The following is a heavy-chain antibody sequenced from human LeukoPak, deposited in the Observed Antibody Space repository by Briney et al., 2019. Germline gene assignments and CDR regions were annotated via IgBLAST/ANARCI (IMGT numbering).Heavy chain of an antibody. Sequence: PGGSLRLSCAASGFTFSSYSMNWVRQAPGKGLEWVSSISSSSSYTYYADSVKGRFTISRDNAKNSLYLQMNSLRAEDTAVYYCARGRGQWLVLWGQGTLVTVSS. J-gene: IGHJ4*02. V-gene: IGHV3-21*01. CDR1: GFTFSSYS. CDR2: ISSSSSYT. CDR3: ARGRGQWLVL. D-gene: IGHD6-19*01.